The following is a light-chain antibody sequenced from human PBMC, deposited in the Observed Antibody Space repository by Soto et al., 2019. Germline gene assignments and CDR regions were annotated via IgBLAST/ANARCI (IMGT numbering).Light chain of an antibody. CDR2: WAS. Sequence: DIVMTQSPDSLAVSLGERATINCKSSQSVLYSPNNKNYLAWYQQKPGQPPKLLVYWASTRECGVPDRFSGSGSETDFTLTINSLQAEYVAVYYCQQYINAPQTFGQGTKVEIK. J-gene: IGKJ1*01. CDR1: QSVLYSPNNKNY. V-gene: IGKV4-1*01. CDR3: QQYINAPQT.